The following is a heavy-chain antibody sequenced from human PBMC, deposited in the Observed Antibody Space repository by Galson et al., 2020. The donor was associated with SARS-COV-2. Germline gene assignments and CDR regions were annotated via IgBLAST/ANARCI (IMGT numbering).Heavy chain of an antibody. CDR1: GYTLTELS. D-gene: IGHD3-9*01. CDR3: ATTGGKILTGYYTDWCAP. J-gene: IGHJ5*02. CDR2: FDPEDGET. V-gene: IGHV1-24*01. Sequence: ASVKVSCKVSGYTLTELSMHWVRQAPGKGLEWMGGFDPEDGETIYAQKFQGRVTMTEDTSTDTAYMELSSLRSEDTAVYYCATTGGKILTGYYTDWCAPWGQGTLVTVSS.